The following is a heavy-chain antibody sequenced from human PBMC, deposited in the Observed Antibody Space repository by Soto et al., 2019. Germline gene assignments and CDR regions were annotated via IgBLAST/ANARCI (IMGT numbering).Heavy chain of an antibody. Sequence: QVQLVESGGGVVQPGRSLRLSCAASGFTFSSYGMHWVRQAPGKGLEWVAVISYDGSNKYYADSVKGRFTISRDNSKNTLYLQMNSRRAEDTAVYYWSKSSAVGEDWGQGTLVTVSS. CDR2: ISYDGSNK. D-gene: IGHD1-26*01. CDR3: SKSSAVGED. V-gene: IGHV3-30*18. J-gene: IGHJ4*02. CDR1: GFTFSSYG.